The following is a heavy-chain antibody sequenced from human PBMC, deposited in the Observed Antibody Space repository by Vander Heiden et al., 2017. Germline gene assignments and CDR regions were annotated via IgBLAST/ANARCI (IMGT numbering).Heavy chain of an antibody. V-gene: IGHV1-46*03. CDR2: INPSDNNT. Sequence: VQLVQSGAEVKKHGASVKVSCEASGNSLTISYRHWVRQAPGQGLEWMGIINPSDNNTSYAQKFQGRVTLTSDTSASTVYMGLRRLRSEDTAVYYCVRVDSYYYDTSGYSPFDSWGQGTQVTVSS. CDR1: GNSLTISY. J-gene: IGHJ5*01. CDR3: VRVDSYYYDTSGYSPFDS. D-gene: IGHD3-22*01.